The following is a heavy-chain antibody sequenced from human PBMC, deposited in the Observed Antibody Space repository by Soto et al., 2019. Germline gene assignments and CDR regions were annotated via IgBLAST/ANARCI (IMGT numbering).Heavy chain of an antibody. CDR2: ISSSGDTI. D-gene: IGHD2-15*01. CDR1: GFAFSDHY. J-gene: IGHJ4*02. V-gene: IGHV3-11*04. CDR3: ARVYCSGGSCYQLDY. Sequence: GGSLRLSCAASGFAFSDHYMTWIRQAPGKGLEWISYISSSGDTIHYADSVKGRFTISRDNAKNTLYLQMNSLRAEDTAVYYCARVYCSGGSCYQLDYWGQGTLVTVSS.